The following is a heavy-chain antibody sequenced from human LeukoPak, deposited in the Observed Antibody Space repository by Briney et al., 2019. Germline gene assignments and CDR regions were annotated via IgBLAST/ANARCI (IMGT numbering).Heavy chain of an antibody. CDR1: GDTFSNYP. CDR3: VRSNNVFFAGDH. D-gene: IGHD1/OR15-1a*01. CDR2: IITMCGTT. J-gene: IGHJ4*02. Sequence: ASVKVSCKPSGDTFSNYPFSSVRPAPGKGLEWMGAIITMCGTTHYAQNFQGRVTHHPDESTRTVSLAVTSLRDDDTALYYCVRSNNVFFAGDHWVQGALVSVCS. V-gene: IGHV1-69*01.